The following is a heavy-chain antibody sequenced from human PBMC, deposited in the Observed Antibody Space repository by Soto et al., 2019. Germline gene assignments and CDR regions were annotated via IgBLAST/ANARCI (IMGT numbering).Heavy chain of an antibody. CDR2: IYYSGST. Sequence: SETLSLTCTVSGGSISSYYWSWIRQPPGKGLEWIGYIYYSGSTNYNPSLKSRVTISVDTSKNQFSLKPSSVTAADTAVYYCASQPTITGTTDYWGQGTLVTVSS. CDR3: ASQPTITGTTDY. V-gene: IGHV4-59*01. D-gene: IGHD1-7*01. J-gene: IGHJ4*02. CDR1: GGSISSYY.